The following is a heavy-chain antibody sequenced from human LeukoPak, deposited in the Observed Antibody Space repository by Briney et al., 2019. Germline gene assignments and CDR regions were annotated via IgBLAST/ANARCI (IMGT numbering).Heavy chain of an antibody. CDR3: AKSDDYGDYGRAFDI. V-gene: IGHV3-23*01. Sequence: PGRSLRLSCAASGFTFSSYAMSWVRQAPGKGLEWVSAISGSGGSTYYADSVKGRFTISRDNSKNTLYLQMNSLRAEDTAVYYCAKSDDYGDYGRAFDIWGQGTMVTVSS. CDR1: GFTFSSYA. CDR2: ISGSGGST. D-gene: IGHD4-17*01. J-gene: IGHJ3*02.